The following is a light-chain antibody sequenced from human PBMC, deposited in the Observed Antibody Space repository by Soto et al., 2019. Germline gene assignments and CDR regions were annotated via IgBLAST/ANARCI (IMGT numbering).Light chain of an antibody. V-gene: IGLV2-14*01. Sequence: QSVLTRPASVSGSPGQSITISCTGTSSDVGGYNYVSWYQQHPGKAPKLMIYEVSNRPLGVSNRFSGSKSGNTASLTISGLQAEDEADYYCSSYTSSSPYVFGTGTKVTVL. CDR1: SSDVGGYNY. CDR2: EVS. J-gene: IGLJ1*01. CDR3: SSYTSSSPYV.